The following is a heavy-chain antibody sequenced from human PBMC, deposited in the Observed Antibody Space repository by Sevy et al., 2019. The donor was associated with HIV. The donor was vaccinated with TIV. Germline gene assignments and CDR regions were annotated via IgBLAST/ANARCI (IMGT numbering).Heavy chain of an antibody. D-gene: IGHD3-10*01. CDR3: ARSVYGSGTYLNDY. Sequence: ASVKVSCKASGYTFTGYYVHWVRQAPGQGLEWMGWVDPNSGGTNYGQKFKGRVTMTTDTSISTAYMELSGLRSDDTASCYCARSVYGSGTYLNDYWGQGTLVTVSS. J-gene: IGHJ4*02. CDR1: GYTFTGYY. V-gene: IGHV1-2*02. CDR2: VDPNSGGT.